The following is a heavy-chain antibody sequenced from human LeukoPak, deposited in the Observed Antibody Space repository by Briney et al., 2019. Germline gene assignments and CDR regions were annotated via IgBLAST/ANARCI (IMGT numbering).Heavy chain of an antibody. CDR2: INPSGGST. J-gene: IGHJ3*02. CDR3: ARDRDYGGKVYAFDI. V-gene: IGHV1-46*01. Sequence: GASVTVSCKASGYTFTSYYMHWVRQAPGQGLEWMGVINPSGGSTSYAQNFKGRVTMTRDTSTSTVYMELSSLRSEDTAVYYCARDRDYGGKVYAFDIWGQGTMVTVSS. D-gene: IGHD4-23*01. CDR1: GYTFTSYY.